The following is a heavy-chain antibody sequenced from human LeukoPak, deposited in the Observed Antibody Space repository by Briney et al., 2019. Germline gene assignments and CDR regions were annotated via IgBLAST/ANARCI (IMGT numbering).Heavy chain of an antibody. CDR3: AHIFTTGTTEAWFDP. CDR2: FDPEDGET. CDR1: GYTLTELS. V-gene: IGHV1-24*01. D-gene: IGHD1-1*01. Sequence: ASVKVSCKVSGYTLTELSMHWVRQAPGKGLEWMGGFDPEDGETIYAQKFQGRVTMTEDTSTDTAYMELSSLRSEDTAVYYCAHIFTTGTTEAWFDPWGQGTLVTVSS. J-gene: IGHJ5*02.